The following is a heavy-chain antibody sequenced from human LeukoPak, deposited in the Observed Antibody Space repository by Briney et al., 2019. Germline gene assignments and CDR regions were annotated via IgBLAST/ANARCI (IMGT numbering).Heavy chain of an antibody. CDR2: IHRVVGT. CDR1: GGSFSGW. V-gene: IGHV4-34*01. D-gene: IGHD2-8*01. CDR3: ARHNGCTFDI. J-gene: IGHJ3*02. Sequence: PWETLSLTCAVSGGSFSGWWSWIRQPPGKGLEWIGEIHRVVGTKYNPSLRSLDTISVDTSKRQISLKMTSVTAADTAIYYGARHNGCTFDIWGQGTVVTVCS.